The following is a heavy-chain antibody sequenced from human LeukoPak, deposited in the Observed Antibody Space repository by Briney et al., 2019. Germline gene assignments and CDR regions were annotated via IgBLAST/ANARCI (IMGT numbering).Heavy chain of an antibody. CDR1: GYTFTSYD. V-gene: IGHV1-8*03. J-gene: IGHJ4*02. CDR3: ARGYRSPRLMGY. Sequence: ASVKVSCKASGYTFTSYDINWVRQATGQGLEWMGWMNPNSGNTGYAQKLQGRVTITRNTSISTAYMELSSLRSEDTAVYYCARGYRSPRLMGYWGQGTLVTVSS. CDR2: MNPNSGNT. D-gene: IGHD3-16*01.